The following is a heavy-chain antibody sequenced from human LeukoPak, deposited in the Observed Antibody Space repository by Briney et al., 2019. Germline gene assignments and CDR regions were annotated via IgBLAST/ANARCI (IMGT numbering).Heavy chain of an antibody. Sequence: PEASVKVSCKASGYTFTGYYIHWVRQAPGQGLEWMGWISAYNGNTNYAQKLQGRVTMTTDTSTSTAYMELRSLRSDDTAVYYCARRVDAFDIWGQGTMVTVSS. CDR1: GYTFTGYY. CDR3: ARRVDAFDI. D-gene: IGHD3-3*01. V-gene: IGHV1-18*04. CDR2: ISAYNGNT. J-gene: IGHJ3*02.